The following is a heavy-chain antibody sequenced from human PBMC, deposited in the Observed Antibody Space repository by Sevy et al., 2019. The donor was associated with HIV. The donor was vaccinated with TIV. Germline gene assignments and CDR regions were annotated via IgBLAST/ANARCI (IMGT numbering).Heavy chain of an antibody. CDR3: TTAGEWVGLHGFDY. D-gene: IGHD5-12*01. V-gene: IGHV3-15*07. CDR2: IKSKTDGGTT. J-gene: IGHJ4*02. Sequence: GGSLRLSCAASGFTFSNDWMNWVRQAPGKGLEWVGRIKSKTDGGTTDYAAPVKGRITISRDDSKNMLYLQMNSLKTEDTALYYCTTAGEWVGLHGFDYWGQGTLVTVSS. CDR1: GFTFSNDW.